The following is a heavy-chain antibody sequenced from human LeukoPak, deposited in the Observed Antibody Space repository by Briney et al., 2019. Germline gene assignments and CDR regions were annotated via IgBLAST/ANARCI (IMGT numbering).Heavy chain of an antibody. D-gene: IGHD6-13*01. CDR3: AKDPYSSSWTHYFDY. CDR2: ISGSGGST. Sequence: GGSLRPSCAASGFTFSSYAMSWVRQAPGKGLEWVSAISGSGGSTYYADSVKGRFTISRDNSKNTLYLQMNSLRAEDTAVYYCAKDPYSSSWTHYFDYWGQGTLVTVSS. J-gene: IGHJ4*02. CDR1: GFTFSSYA. V-gene: IGHV3-23*01.